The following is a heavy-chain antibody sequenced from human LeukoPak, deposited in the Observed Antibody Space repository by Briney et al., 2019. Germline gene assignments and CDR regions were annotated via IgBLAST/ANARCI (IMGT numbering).Heavy chain of an antibody. CDR3: ARDSIAARQDY. J-gene: IGHJ4*02. D-gene: IGHD6-6*01. CDR1: GFTFSSYA. Sequence: GGSLRLSCAASGFTFSSYAMHWVRQAPGKGLEWVAVISYDGSNKYYADSVKGRFTISRDNSKNTLYLQMNSLRAEDTAVYYCARDSIAARQDYWGQGTLVTVSS. V-gene: IGHV3-30-3*01. CDR2: ISYDGSNK.